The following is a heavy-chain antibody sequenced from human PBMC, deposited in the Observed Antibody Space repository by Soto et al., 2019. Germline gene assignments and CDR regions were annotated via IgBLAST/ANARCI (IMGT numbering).Heavy chain of an antibody. CDR1: GGSLSSGSFF. Sequence: ASGNLSPTFTGSGGSLSSGSFFWSWIRRPPGKGLEWIGYIYYSGSTNYNPSLKSRVTISVDTSKNQFSLKLSSVTAADTAVYYCARRGSGSYSDYWGQGTLVTVSS. D-gene: IGHD3-10*01. J-gene: IGHJ4*02. CDR3: ARRGSGSYSDY. CDR2: IYYSGST. V-gene: IGHV4-61*01.